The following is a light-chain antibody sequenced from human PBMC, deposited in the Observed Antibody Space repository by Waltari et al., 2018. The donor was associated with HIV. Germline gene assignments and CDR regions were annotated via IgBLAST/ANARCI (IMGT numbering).Light chain of an antibody. CDR2: RSN. Sequence: VQTSPTSTAGTPRRGVANAFSRIPADAVRNYVWFYQQLPGTAPKVLIYRSNQRPSGVPDRFSGSKSGTSASLAISALRSEDEADYYCATWDDSLSGPVFGGGTKLTVL. V-gene: IGLV1-47*01. CDR3: ATWDDSLSGPV. J-gene: IGLJ3*02. CDR1: PADAVRNY.